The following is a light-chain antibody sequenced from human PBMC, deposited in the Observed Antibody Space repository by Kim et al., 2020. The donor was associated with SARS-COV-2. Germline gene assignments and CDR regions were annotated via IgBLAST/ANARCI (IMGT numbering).Light chain of an antibody. V-gene: IGKV1-5*03. CDR3: QQYHSSSWT. CDR1: QSISSW. CDR2: KAS. J-gene: IGKJ1*01. Sequence: ASVGDRVTITCRSSQSISSWLAWNQQKQGKPPKFLIYKASSLQSGVPSRFSGSESGTEFTLTISSLQTDDFAAYYYQQYHSSSWTLGQGTKVYIK.